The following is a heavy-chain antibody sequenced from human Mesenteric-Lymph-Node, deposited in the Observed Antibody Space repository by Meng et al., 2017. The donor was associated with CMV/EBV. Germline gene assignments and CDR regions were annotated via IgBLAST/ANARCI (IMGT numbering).Heavy chain of an antibody. V-gene: IGHV3-48*03. CDR2: ISSSGSTI. D-gene: IGHD3-3*01. Sequence: GESLKISCAASGFTFSSYEMNWVRQAPGKGLEWVSYISSSGSTIYYADSVKGRFTISRDNAKNSLYLQMNSLRAEDTAVYYCARVFRHLTIFGGRHFDYWGQGTLVTVSS. J-gene: IGHJ4*02. CDR3: ARVFRHLTIFGGRHFDY. CDR1: GFTFSSYE.